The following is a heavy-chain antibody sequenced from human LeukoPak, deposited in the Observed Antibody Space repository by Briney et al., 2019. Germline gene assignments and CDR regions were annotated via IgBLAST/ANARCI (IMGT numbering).Heavy chain of an antibody. Sequence: SETLSLTCTVSGGSISSYYWGWIRQPPGKGLEWIGSIYYSGSTYYNPSLKSRVTISVDTSKNQFSLKLSSVTAADTAVYYCARHHSSGYWPLYFDYWGQGTLVTVSS. CDR1: GGSISSYY. CDR2: IYYSGST. J-gene: IGHJ4*02. V-gene: IGHV4-39*01. CDR3: ARHHSSGYWPLYFDY. D-gene: IGHD3-22*01.